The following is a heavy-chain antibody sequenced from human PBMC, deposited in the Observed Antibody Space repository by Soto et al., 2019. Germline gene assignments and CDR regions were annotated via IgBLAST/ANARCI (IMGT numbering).Heavy chain of an antibody. D-gene: IGHD2-2*01. Sequence: GKSLKISCKVSGYSFSTYWIGWVRQKPGKGLEWMGIIYPLDSYTRYSPSFQGQFTMSVDKSTTTAYLQWSSLKASDSAMYYCGRIAPSTSFIDFWGQGTLVTVSS. CDR1: GYSFSTYW. CDR2: IYPLDSYT. V-gene: IGHV5-51*03. J-gene: IGHJ4*02. CDR3: GRIAPSTSFIDF.